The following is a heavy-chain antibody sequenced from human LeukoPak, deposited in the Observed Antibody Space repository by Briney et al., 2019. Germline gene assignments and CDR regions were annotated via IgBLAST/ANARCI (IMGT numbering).Heavy chain of an antibody. D-gene: IGHD5-18*01. CDR3: VRGRRDTSMFTTWDY. Sequence: ASVKVSCKASGYTFTTYGISWVRQAPGQGLEWMGWISAYNGNTNYAQKPQGRVTMTTDTSTSTAYMDLRSLRSDDTAVYYCVRGRRDTSMFTTWDYWGQGTLVTVSS. CDR2: ISAYNGNT. CDR1: GYTFTTYG. V-gene: IGHV1-18*01. J-gene: IGHJ4*02.